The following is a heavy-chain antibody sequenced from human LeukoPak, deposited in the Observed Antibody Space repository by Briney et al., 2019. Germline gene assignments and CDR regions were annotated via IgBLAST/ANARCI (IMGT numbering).Heavy chain of an antibody. CDR3: ARSPAREQWLVRRYFDY. Sequence: GGSLRLSCAASGFTFSSYAMHWVRQAPGKGLEYVSALRSNGGSTNYANSVKGRFTISRDNSKNTLYLQMGSLRAEDMAVYYCARSPAREQWLVRRYFDYWGQGTLVTVSS. CDR2: LRSNGGST. CDR1: GFTFSSYA. V-gene: IGHV3-64*01. D-gene: IGHD6-19*01. J-gene: IGHJ4*02.